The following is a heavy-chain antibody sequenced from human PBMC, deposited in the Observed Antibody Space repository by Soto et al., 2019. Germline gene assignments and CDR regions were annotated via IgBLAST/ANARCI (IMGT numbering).Heavy chain of an antibody. CDR1: GASINSADYY. CDR2: IYYSGNT. Sequence: QVQLRESGPGLVKPSQTLSLTCTVSGASINSADYYWSWIRHRPGKGLEWVGYIYYSGNTYYNPSRRSRVTISIDTSKNQFSLNLGSMTAADTAVYYCARDRVFTLLDVWGQGTTVTVSS. J-gene: IGHJ6*02. CDR3: ARDRVFTLLDV. V-gene: IGHV4-31*03. D-gene: IGHD6-13*01.